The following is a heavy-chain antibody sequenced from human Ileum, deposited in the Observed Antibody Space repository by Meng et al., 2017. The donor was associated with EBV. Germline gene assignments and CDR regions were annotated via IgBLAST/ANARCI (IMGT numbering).Heavy chain of an antibody. CDR3: LRGSGGSV. D-gene: IGHD3-10*01. J-gene: IGHJ1*01. CDR2: IPHRGSS. CDR1: GDSITNHNW. Sequence: QLRGSGPALVKPSATLSLTCAVSGDSITNHNWWAWVRQPPGKGLEWIGEIPHRGSSAYNPSLKSRVSMSIGKSKNQFSLKLTSVTAADTAVYHCLRGSGGSVWGQGTLVTVSS. V-gene: IGHV4-4*02.